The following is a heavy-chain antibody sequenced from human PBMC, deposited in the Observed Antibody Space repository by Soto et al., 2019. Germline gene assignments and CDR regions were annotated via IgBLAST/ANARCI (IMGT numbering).Heavy chain of an antibody. Sequence: ASVKVSCKASGYTFTSYAMHWVRQAPGQRLEWMGWINAGNGNTKYSQKFPGRVPITRDTSASTAYMELSSLRSEDTAGYYCARAGLPSQGVGVYYYGMDVWGQGTTVTVSS. V-gene: IGHV1-3*01. J-gene: IGHJ6*02. D-gene: IGHD2-15*01. CDR3: ARAGLPSQGVGVYYYGMDV. CDR1: GYTFTSYA. CDR2: INAGNGNT.